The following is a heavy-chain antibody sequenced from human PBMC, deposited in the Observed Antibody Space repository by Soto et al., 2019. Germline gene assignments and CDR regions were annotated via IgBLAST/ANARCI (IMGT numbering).Heavy chain of an antibody. V-gene: IGHV1-69*13. CDR3: ARGPYCSGGSCYSDYFDY. J-gene: IGHJ4*02. D-gene: IGHD2-15*01. CDR1: GGTFSSYA. Sequence: ASVKVSCKASGGTFSSYAISWVRQAPGQGLEWMGGIIPIFGTANYAQKFQGRVTITADESTSTAYKELSSLRSEDTAVYYCARGPYCSGGSCYSDYFDYWGQGTLVTVSS. CDR2: IIPIFGTA.